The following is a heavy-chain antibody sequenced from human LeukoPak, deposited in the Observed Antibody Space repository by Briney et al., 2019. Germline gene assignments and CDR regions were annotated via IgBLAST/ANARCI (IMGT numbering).Heavy chain of an antibody. CDR1: GFTFTNYG. D-gene: IGHD2-15*01. CDR2: IKQDGSEK. J-gene: IGHJ4*02. Sequence: PGGSLRLSCAASGFTFTNYGFHWVRQAPGKGLEWVANIKQDGSEKYYVDSVKGRFTISRDNAKNSLYLQMNSLRAEDTAVYYCARDLRRLRYFDYWGQGTLVTVSS. V-gene: IGHV3-7*01. CDR3: ARDLRRLRYFDY.